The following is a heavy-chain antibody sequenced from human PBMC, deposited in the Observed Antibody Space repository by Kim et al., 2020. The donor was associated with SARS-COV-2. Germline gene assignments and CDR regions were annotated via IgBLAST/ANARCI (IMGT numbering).Heavy chain of an antibody. D-gene: IGHD3-3*01. CDR1: GFTFSSYW. Sequence: GGSLRLSCAASGFTFSSYWMSWVRQAPGKGLEWVANIKQDGSEKYYVDSVKGRFTISRDNAKNSLYLQMNSLRAEDTAVYYCARGCENYDFWSGYYWAHAFDIWGQGTMVTVSS. CDR3: ARGCENYDFWSGYYWAHAFDI. J-gene: IGHJ3*02. CDR2: IKQDGSEK. V-gene: IGHV3-7*05.